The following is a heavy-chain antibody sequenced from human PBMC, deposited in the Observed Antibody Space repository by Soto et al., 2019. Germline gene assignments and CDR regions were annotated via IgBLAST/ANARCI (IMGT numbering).Heavy chain of an antibody. D-gene: IGHD2-15*01. Sequence: GASVKVSCKASGGTFSSYTISWVRQAPGQGLEWMGRIIPILGIANYAQRFQGRVTITADKSTSTAYMELSSLRSEDTAVYYCEMDCSGGSCYSGDFDYWGQGTLVTVSS. CDR2: IIPILGIA. V-gene: IGHV1-69*02. J-gene: IGHJ4*02. CDR3: EMDCSGGSCYSGDFDY. CDR1: GGTFSSYT.